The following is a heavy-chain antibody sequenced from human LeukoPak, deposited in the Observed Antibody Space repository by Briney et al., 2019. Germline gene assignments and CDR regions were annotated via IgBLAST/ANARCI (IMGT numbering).Heavy chain of an antibody. J-gene: IGHJ4*02. V-gene: IGHV4-61*05. CDR3: ARVSSGATTVDY. D-gene: IGHD1-26*01. Sequence: SETLSLTCTVSGASFSSYNHCWNWIRQPPGKGLEWLGYFCYDGNSRYSPSLQSRVTISVDKSKNQFSLKLSSATAADTAVYYCARVSSGATTVDYWGQGTLVTVSS. CDR2: FCYDGNS. CDR1: GASFSSYNHC.